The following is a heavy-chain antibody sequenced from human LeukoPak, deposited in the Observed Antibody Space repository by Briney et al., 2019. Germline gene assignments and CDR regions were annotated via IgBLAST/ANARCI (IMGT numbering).Heavy chain of an antibody. D-gene: IGHD6-13*01. J-gene: IGHJ2*01. CDR3: ARVSSSWYQDWYFDL. CDR1: GGSISSSSYY. Sequence: PSETLSLTCTVSGGSISSSSYYWGWIRQPPGKGLEWIGNIYYSGSTNYKPSLKSRVTMSVDTSKNQFSLKLSSVTAADTAVYYCARVSSSWYQDWYFDLWGRGTLVTVSS. CDR2: IYYSGST. V-gene: IGHV4-39*07.